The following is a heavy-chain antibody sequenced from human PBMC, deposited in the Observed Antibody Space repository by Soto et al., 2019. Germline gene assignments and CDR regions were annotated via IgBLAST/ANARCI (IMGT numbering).Heavy chain of an antibody. CDR3: ARDLHCSGGSCYHFDY. CDR1: GGSISSGGYY. V-gene: IGHV4-31*03. J-gene: IGHJ4*02. CDR2: IYYSGST. D-gene: IGHD2-15*01. Sequence: QVQLQESGPGLVKPSQTLSLTCTVSGGSISSGGYYWSCIRQHPGKGLEWIGYIYYSGSTYYNPSLKSRVTISVDTSKNQFSLKLSSVTAADTAVYYCARDLHCSGGSCYHFDYWGQGTLVTVSS.